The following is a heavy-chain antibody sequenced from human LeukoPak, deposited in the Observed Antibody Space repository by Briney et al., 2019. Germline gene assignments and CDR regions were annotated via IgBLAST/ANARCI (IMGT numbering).Heavy chain of an antibody. D-gene: IGHD2-21*02. Sequence: PGGSLRLSCAASGFTFSSYGMHWVRQAPGKGLEWVAFIRYDGSNKYYADSVKGRYTISRDNSKNTLYLQMNSLRAGDTAVYYCARGLAYCGGDCYSRAYDAFDIWGQGTMVTVSS. CDR2: IRYDGSNK. J-gene: IGHJ3*02. V-gene: IGHV3-30*02. CDR3: ARGLAYCGGDCYSRAYDAFDI. CDR1: GFTFSSYG.